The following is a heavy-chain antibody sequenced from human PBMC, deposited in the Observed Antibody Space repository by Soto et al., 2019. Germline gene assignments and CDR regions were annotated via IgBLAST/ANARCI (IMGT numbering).Heavy chain of an antibody. CDR1: GNPFENYG. Sequence: ASVKVSCKTSGNPFENYGISWVRQAPGQGLEWLGWISAYNGLTIYAQKVQGRITMTTDTPTNTAHLELRTLRSDDTAVYYCARVERFLEWYLYDFDYWGQGTSVTVSS. D-gene: IGHD3-3*01. CDR2: ISAYNGLT. CDR3: ARVERFLEWYLYDFDY. V-gene: IGHV1-18*01. J-gene: IGHJ4*02.